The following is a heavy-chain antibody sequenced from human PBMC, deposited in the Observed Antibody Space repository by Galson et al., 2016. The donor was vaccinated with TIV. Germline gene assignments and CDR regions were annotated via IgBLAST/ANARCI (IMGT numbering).Heavy chain of an antibody. D-gene: IGHD2-15*01. Sequence: SLRLSCAASGFTFSRYGIHWVRQAPGTGLEWAAVISNDGSNKYDADSVKGRYTIPRDNSKHTLYLQMNNLRAEDTAVYYCAKINYQFLLSDAFDVWGQGTMVTVSS. CDR2: ISNDGSNK. V-gene: IGHV3-30*18. J-gene: IGHJ3*01. CDR1: GFTFSRYG. CDR3: AKINYQFLLSDAFDV.